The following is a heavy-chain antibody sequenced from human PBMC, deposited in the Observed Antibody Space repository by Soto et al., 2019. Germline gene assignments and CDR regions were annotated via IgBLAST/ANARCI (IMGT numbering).Heavy chain of an antibody. D-gene: IGHD3-10*01. Sequence: EVQLVESGGGLVQPGGSLRLSCAASGLTFSSYWMHWVRQAPGKGLVWVSRINSDGSSISYADSVKGRFTISRDNAKNTLYLEMSSLRAEDTAVYYCAKRTSMSGNYYFDYWGQGTLVTVSS. CDR1: GLTFSSYW. CDR2: INSDGSSI. CDR3: AKRTSMSGNYYFDY. V-gene: IGHV3-74*01. J-gene: IGHJ4*02.